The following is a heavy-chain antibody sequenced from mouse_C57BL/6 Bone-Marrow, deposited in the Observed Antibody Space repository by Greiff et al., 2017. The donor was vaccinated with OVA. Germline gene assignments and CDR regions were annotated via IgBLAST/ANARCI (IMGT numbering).Heavy chain of an antibody. J-gene: IGHJ4*01. D-gene: IGHD2-3*01. Sequence: VQLQQSGAELARPGASVKLSCKASGYTFTSYGISWVKQRTGQGLEWIGEIYPRSGNTYYNEKFKGKATLTADKSSSTAYMELRSLTSEDAAVYFCARWRGWSAMDYWGQGTSVTVSS. CDR1: GYTFTSYG. CDR2: IYPRSGNT. V-gene: IGHV1-81*01. CDR3: ARWRGWSAMDY.